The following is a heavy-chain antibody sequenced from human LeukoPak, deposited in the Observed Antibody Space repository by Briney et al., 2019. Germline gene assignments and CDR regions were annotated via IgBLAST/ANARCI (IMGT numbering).Heavy chain of an antibody. V-gene: IGHV3-23*01. CDR2: LSDSGGST. CDR3: AKDDRLLRFLH. J-gene: IGHJ4*02. Sequence: GGSLRLSCAASGFTFSSCGMSWVRQAPGKGLEWVSALSDSGGSTFYADSVKGRFTISRDNSKNTVYLQINNLRDEDTAVYYCAKDDRLLRFLHWGQGTLVTVSS. CDR1: GFTFSSCG. D-gene: IGHD3-16*01.